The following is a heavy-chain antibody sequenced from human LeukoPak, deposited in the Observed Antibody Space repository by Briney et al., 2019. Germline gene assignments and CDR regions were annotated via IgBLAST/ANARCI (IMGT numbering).Heavy chain of an antibody. CDR1: GGSIKNYY. Sequence: PSETLSLTCSVSGGSIKNYYWSWIRQPPGKGLEWIGYIYYSGSTNYKPSLKSRVTISVDTSKNQFSLKLNSVTAADTAVYYCARGGYYGSGNDFRFDPWGQGTLVTVSS. CDR3: ARGGYYGSGNDFRFDP. D-gene: IGHD3-10*01. V-gene: IGHV4-59*01. J-gene: IGHJ5*02. CDR2: IYYSGST.